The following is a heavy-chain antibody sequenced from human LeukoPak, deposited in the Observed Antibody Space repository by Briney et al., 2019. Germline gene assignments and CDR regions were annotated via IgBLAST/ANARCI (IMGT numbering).Heavy chain of an antibody. CDR2: INSDASRT. J-gene: IGHJ3*02. CDR3: ARDQSGYSSSWSDWGDAFDI. D-gene: IGHD6-13*01. Sequence: GGSLRLSCEGSGFTFSSYWMHWVRQVPGKGLECISRINSDASRTNYADSVEGRFTVSRDNAKNSLYLQMNSLRAEDTAVYYCARDQSGYSSSWSDWGDAFDIWGQGTMVTVSS. V-gene: IGHV3-74*01. CDR1: GFTFSSYW.